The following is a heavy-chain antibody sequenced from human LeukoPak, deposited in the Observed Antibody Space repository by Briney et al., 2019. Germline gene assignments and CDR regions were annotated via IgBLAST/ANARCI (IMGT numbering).Heavy chain of an antibody. CDR3: TRGRNGYCFDY. CDR1: GFTFSYNW. D-gene: IGHD1-14*01. Sequence: GGSLRLSCAASGFTFSYNWIHWVRQAPGKGLMWVSLISSDGSTTTYADSVKGRFTISRDNAKNTLYLQMDSLRAEDTAVYYCTRGRNGYCFDYWGQGTLVTVSS. CDR2: ISSDGSTT. J-gene: IGHJ4*02. V-gene: IGHV3-74*01.